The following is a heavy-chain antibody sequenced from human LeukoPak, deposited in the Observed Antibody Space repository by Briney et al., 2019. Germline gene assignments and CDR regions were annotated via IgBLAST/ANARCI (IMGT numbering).Heavy chain of an antibody. CDR1: GFTFDNYA. Sequence: GGSLRLSCAASGFTFDNYAMHWVRQAPGKGLEWLSIISWNSGYIGYADSVKGRFTISRDNAKKSLDLQMNSLRAEDMAFYYCAKVRGTYSSGYFFDYWGQGTLVTVSS. J-gene: IGHJ4*02. D-gene: IGHD6-19*01. V-gene: IGHV3-9*03. CDR2: ISWNSGYI. CDR3: AKVRGTYSSGYFFDY.